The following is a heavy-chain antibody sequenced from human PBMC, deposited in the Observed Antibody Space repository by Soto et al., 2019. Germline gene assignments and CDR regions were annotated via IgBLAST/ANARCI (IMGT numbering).Heavy chain of an antibody. CDR3: ARDGSLGAAAGTADY. J-gene: IGHJ4*02. CDR2: ISYDGSNQ. CDR1: GFTFSSYA. D-gene: IGHD6-13*01. Sequence: QVQLVESGGGVVQPGRSLRLSCAASGFTFSSYAMHWVRQAPGKGLEWVAVISYDGSNQYYADSVKGRFTISRDNSQNTLSVQMYSLRAEDTAVYYCARDGSLGAAAGTADYWGQGTLVTVSS. V-gene: IGHV3-30-3*01.